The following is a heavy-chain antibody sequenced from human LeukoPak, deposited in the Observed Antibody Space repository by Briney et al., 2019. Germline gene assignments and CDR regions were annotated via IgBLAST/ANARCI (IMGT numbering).Heavy chain of an antibody. D-gene: IGHD3-3*01. Sequence: ASVKVSCKVSGYTLTELSMHWVRQAPGKGLEWMGGFDPEDGETIYAQKFQGRVTMTEDTSTDTAYMELSSLRSEDTAVCYCAIRPLLRFLEWLLPPNYYYYGMDVWGQGTTVTVSS. CDR2: FDPEDGET. V-gene: IGHV1-24*01. CDR3: AIRPLLRFLEWLLPPNYYYYGMDV. CDR1: GYTLTELS. J-gene: IGHJ6*02.